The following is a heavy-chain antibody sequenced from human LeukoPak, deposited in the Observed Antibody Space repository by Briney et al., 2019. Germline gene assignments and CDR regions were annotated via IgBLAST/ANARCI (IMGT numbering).Heavy chain of an antibody. CDR2: VYYNGNT. V-gene: IGHV4-59*01. CDR3: ARGDYDFWSGNWRFDT. CDR1: GEPISSYY. D-gene: IGHD3-3*01. J-gene: IGHJ4*02. Sequence: SETLSLTCLVSGEPISSYYWSWLRQAPGRGPEYIGNVYYNGNTNYNPSLKSRVAISVDASKNQFSLKVDSVTTAGTAVYYCARGDYDFWSGNWRFDTWGQGTLVTVSS.